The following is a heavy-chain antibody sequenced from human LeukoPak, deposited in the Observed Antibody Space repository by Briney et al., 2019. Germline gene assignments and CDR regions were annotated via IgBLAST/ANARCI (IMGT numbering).Heavy chain of an antibody. V-gene: IGHV1-24*01. CDR1: GYTLTELS. D-gene: IGHD4-11*01. CDR3: ASHDYSNSNFDY. CDR2: FDPEDGET. Sequence: ASVKVSCKVSGYTLTELSMHWVRQAPGKGLEWMGGFDPEDGETIYAQKFQGRVTMTEDTSTDTAYMELSSVTAADTAVYYCASHDYSNSNFDYWGQGTLVTVSS. J-gene: IGHJ4*02.